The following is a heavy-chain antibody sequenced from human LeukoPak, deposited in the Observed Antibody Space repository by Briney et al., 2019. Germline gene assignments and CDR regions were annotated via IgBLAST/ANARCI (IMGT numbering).Heavy chain of an antibody. Sequence: GGSLRLSCAASGFTFSSYSMNWVRQAPGKGLEWVSSISSSSSYIYYADSVKGRFTISRDNSKNTLYLQMNSLRAEDTAVYYCAKDLGNSGSYYIGDYWGQGTLVTVSS. V-gene: IGHV3-21*04. D-gene: IGHD1-26*01. J-gene: IGHJ4*02. CDR1: GFTFSSYS. CDR2: ISSSSSYI. CDR3: AKDLGNSGSYYIGDY.